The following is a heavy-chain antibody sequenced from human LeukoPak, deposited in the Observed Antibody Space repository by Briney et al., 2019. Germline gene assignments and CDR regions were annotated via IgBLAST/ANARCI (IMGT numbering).Heavy chain of an antibody. J-gene: IGHJ4*02. V-gene: IGHV4-39*07. D-gene: IGHD1-26*01. CDR1: GGSISSSSYY. Sequence: SETLSLTCTVSGGSISSSSYYWGWIRQPPGKGLEWIGSIYYSGSTNYNPSLKSRVTISVDTSKNQFSLKLSSVTAADTAVYYCARGGTWDTSPQDYWGQGTLVTVSS. CDR3: ARGGTWDTSPQDY. CDR2: IYYSGST.